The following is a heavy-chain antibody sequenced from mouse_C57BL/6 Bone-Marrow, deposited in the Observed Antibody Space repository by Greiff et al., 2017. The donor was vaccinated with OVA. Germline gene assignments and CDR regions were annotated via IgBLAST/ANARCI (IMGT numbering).Heavy chain of an antibody. V-gene: IGHV1-64*01. CDR2: IHPNSGST. Sequence: QVQLQQPGAELVKPGASVKLSCKASGYTFTSYWMHWVKQRPGQGLEWIGMIHPNSGSTNYNEKFKSKATLTVDKSSSTAYMQLSSLTSEDSAVYYCARGEGITTVVEGFDYRGQGTTLTVSS. J-gene: IGHJ2*01. CDR1: GYTFTSYW. CDR3: ARGEGITTVVEGFDY. D-gene: IGHD1-1*01.